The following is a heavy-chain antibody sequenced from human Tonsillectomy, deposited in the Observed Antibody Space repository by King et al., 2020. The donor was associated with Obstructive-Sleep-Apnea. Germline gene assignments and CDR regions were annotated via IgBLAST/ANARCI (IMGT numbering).Heavy chain of an antibody. Sequence: QLQESGPGLVKPSETLSLTCTVSGGSISSNSYWGWIRQPPGKGLEWIGHIYYSGSTYYNPSLKSRVTVTVETSKNQFSLELNSVTAADTAVYYCARADRDIAMGLFDYWGQGTLVTVSS. CDR3: ARADRDIAMGLFDY. J-gene: IGHJ4*02. D-gene: IGHD5-18*01. CDR2: IYYSGST. CDR1: GGSISSNSY. V-gene: IGHV4-39*07.